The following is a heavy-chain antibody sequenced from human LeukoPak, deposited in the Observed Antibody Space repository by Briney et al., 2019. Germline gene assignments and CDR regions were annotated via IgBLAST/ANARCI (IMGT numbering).Heavy chain of an antibody. J-gene: IGHJ4*01. CDR1: GFTFSTYD. CDR3: ARGAGRLGVIRGD. V-gene: IGHV3-30*03. CDR2: ISYDGSTK. D-gene: IGHD3-22*01. Sequence: GGSLSLSCTASGFTFSTYDMHWVRQAPGKGLEWVTLISYDGSTKYYSDLVKGRFTLSRDNAKNSLYLQMNSLGAEDTAVYYCARGAGRLGVIRGDWGQGTLVTVSS.